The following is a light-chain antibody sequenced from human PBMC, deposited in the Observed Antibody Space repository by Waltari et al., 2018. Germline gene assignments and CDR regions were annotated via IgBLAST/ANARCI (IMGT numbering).Light chain of an antibody. CDR3: QQYYTTPT. CDR2: WAS. CDR1: QTLFYSSNNKNY. Sequence: DIVMTQSPDSLAGSLGERATINCKSSQTLFYSSNNKNYLAWYQLKPGQPPKLLIFWASTRESGVPDRFSGSGSATDFTLTIDTLQAEDVAVYYCQQYYTTPTFGQGTKVEIK. V-gene: IGKV4-1*01. J-gene: IGKJ1*01.